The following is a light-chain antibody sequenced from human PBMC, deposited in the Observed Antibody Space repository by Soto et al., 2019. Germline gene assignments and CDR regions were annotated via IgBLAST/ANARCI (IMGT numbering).Light chain of an antibody. CDR2: EVT. V-gene: IGLV2-8*01. CDR3: SSYADSYKVL. Sequence: QSALTQPPSASGSPGQSVTISCTGTSSDVGYYNDVSWYQPHPGKAPKLMIYEVTKRPSGVPDRFSGSKSGNTSALTVSGLQAEDEADYYCSSYADSYKVLFGGGTKLTVL. CDR1: SSDVGYYND. J-gene: IGLJ2*01.